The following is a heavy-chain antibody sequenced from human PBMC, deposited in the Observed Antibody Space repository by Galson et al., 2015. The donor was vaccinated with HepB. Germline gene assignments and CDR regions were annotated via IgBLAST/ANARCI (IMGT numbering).Heavy chain of an antibody. CDR1: GGTFSSYA. CDR2: IIPIFGTA. CDR3: AQGRGGDYDILTGYYNEWYFDL. J-gene: IGHJ2*01. Sequence: SVKVSCKASGGTFSSYAISWVRQAPGQGLERMGGIIPIFGTANYAQKFQGRVTITADESTSTAYMELSSLRSEDTAVYYCAQGRGGDYDILTGYYNEWYFDLWGRGTLVTVSS. V-gene: IGHV1-69*13. D-gene: IGHD3-9*01.